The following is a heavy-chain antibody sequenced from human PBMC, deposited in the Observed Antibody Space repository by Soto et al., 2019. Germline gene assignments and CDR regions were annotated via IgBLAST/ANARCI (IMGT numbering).Heavy chain of an antibody. CDR1: GFTFSNYA. J-gene: IGHJ3*02. Sequence: GGSLRLSCAASGFTFSNYAMSWVRQAPGKGLEWVSAISGSGGSTYYADSVKGRFTISRDNSKNTLYLQMNSLRAEDTAVYYCAKDRFDYGDSYDAFDIWGQGTMVTVSS. D-gene: IGHD4-17*01. V-gene: IGHV3-23*01. CDR3: AKDRFDYGDSYDAFDI. CDR2: ISGSGGST.